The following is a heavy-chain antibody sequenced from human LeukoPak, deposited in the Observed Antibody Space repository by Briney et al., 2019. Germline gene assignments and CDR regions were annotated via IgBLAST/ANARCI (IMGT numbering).Heavy chain of an antibody. V-gene: IGHV5-51*01. CDR3: VRMTTVTTSDY. CDR2: IHPGDSDT. Sequence: GESLKISCKGSGYSFTSYWIGWVRQMPGKGLECMGIIHPGDSDTRYSPSFQGQVTISADKSITTAYLQWSSLKASDTAMYYCVRMTTVTTSDYWGQGTLVTVSS. D-gene: IGHD4-17*01. J-gene: IGHJ4*02. CDR1: GYSFTSYW.